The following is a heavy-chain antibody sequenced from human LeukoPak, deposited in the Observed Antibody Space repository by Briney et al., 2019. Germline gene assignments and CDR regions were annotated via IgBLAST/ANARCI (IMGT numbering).Heavy chain of an antibody. Sequence: GASVKVSCKVSGYTLTELSMHWVRQAPGKGLEWMGGFDPEDGETIYAQKLQGRVTMTEDTSTDTAYMELSSLRSEDTAVYYCATVPGDSSGSFDYWGQGTLVTVSS. V-gene: IGHV1-24*01. J-gene: IGHJ4*02. D-gene: IGHD6-19*01. CDR2: FDPEDGET. CDR3: ATVPGDSSGSFDY. CDR1: GYTLTELS.